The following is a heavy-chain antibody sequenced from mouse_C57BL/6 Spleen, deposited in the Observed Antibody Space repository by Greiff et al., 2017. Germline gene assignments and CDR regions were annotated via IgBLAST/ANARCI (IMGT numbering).Heavy chain of an antibody. CDR2: IYPGDGDT. CDR3: ARIYYGNYWYFDV. J-gene: IGHJ1*03. V-gene: IGHV1-82*01. D-gene: IGHD2-1*01. Sequence: VKLMESGPELVKPGASVKISCKASGYAFSSSWMNWVKQRPGKGLEWIGRIYPGDGDTNYNGKFKGKATLTADKSSSTAYMQLSSLTSEDSAVYFCARIYYGNYWYFDVWGTGTTVTVSS. CDR1: GYAFSSSW.